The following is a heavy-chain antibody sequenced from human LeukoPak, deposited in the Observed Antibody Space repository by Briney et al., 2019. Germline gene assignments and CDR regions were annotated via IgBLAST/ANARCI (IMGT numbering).Heavy chain of an antibody. V-gene: IGHV3-30-3*01. J-gene: IGHJ4*02. D-gene: IGHD1-26*01. CDR2: ISYEGSNK. Sequence: GGSLRLSCAASGFSISSYAMHWVRQAPGKGLEWVAVISYEGSNKYYADSVKGRFTISRDNSKNTLYLQMNSLRTEDTAVYYCARDGSGSYGFDYWGQGTLVTVSS. CDR3: ARDGSGSYGFDY. CDR1: GFSISSYA.